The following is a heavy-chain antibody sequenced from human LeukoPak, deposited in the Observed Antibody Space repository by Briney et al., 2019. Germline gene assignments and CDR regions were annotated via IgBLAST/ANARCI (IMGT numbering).Heavy chain of an antibody. CDR3: AKESYGQHFDY. CDR1: GFTFSYYG. V-gene: IGHV3-21*01. Sequence: GGSLRLSCAASGFTFSYYGINWVRQAPGKGLEWVSFISTTSSYIYYADSVKGRFTISRDNAKNSVYLQMNSLRVEDTAVYYCAKESYGQHFDYWGQGTLVTVSS. J-gene: IGHJ4*02. D-gene: IGHD5-18*01. CDR2: ISTTSSYI.